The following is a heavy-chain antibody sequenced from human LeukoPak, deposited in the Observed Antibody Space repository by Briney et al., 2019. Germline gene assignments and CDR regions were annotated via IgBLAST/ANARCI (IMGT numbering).Heavy chain of an antibody. CDR1: GGSFSGYY. CDR3: ARDLRGAFDI. CDR2: IYHSGST. J-gene: IGHJ3*02. Sequence: SETLSLTCAVYGGSFSGYYWSWIRQPPGKGLEWIGSIYHSGSTYYNPSLKSRVTISVDTSKNQFSLKLSSVTAADTAVYYCARDLRGAFDIWGQGTMVTVSS. V-gene: IGHV4-34*01. D-gene: IGHD3-10*01.